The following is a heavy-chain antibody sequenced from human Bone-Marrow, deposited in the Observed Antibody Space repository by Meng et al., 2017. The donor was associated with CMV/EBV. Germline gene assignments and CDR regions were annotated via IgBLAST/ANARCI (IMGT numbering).Heavy chain of an antibody. J-gene: IGHJ5*02. Sequence: SDWGWDGQPPRKGLEWIGEINNSGYRNSNPSLRSRLTMSVDTSKNLLSLKLTSMSDADTAVYYCARLPYRITVSGAAPSGRKWFDPWGQGTLVTVSS. CDR1: SD. V-gene: IGHV4-34*01. CDR2: INNSGYR. D-gene: IGHD3-3*01. CDR3: ARLPYRITVSGAAPSGRKWFDP.